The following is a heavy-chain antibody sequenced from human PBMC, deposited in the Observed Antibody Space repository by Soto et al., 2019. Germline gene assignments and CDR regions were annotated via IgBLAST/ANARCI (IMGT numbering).Heavy chain of an antibody. Sequence: LVESGGALVKPGGSLRLSCAASGFIFRDWFMSWIRQAPGKGLEWISYISKDSGRATRYADSVKGRFTISRANAQTSLLLQTNNLTVADTAVDYCVKENWANPASWGQGTLVTVSS. CDR2: ISKDSGRAT. J-gene: IGHJ5*02. CDR3: VKENWANPAS. V-gene: IGHV3-11*01. D-gene: IGHD7-27*01. CDR1: GFIFRDWF.